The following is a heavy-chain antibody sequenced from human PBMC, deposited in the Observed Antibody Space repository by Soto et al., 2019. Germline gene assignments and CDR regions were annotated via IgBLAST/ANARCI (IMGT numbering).Heavy chain of an antibody. CDR1: GGTFSSYS. V-gene: IGHV1-69*18. Sequence: QVQLVQSGAEVKTPGSSGKVSCEASGGTFSSYSINWWRQAPGQGLEWMGRLIPMFGTTDNAQRFQGRVTFAADESTNTASMEVTDLTSEDTAVYYCARAAVLTFTRFYDVDVWGQGTTVTVSS. J-gene: IGHJ6*02. CDR2: LIPMFGTT. CDR3: ARAAVLTFTRFYDVDV. D-gene: IGHD6-25*01.